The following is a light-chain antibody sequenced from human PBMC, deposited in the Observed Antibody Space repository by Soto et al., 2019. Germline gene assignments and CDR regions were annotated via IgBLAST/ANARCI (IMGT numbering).Light chain of an antibody. CDR2: EGN. Sequence: QAVLTQPASVSGSPGQSITISCTGTSSDVGSYNLVSWYQQHPGKAPKLMIYEGNKRPSGVSNRFSGSKSANTASLTISGRQTEDEAAYYCCSYAGTSTFVFGTGTKLTVL. CDR1: SSDVGSYNL. V-gene: IGLV2-23*01. J-gene: IGLJ1*01. CDR3: CSYAGTSTFV.